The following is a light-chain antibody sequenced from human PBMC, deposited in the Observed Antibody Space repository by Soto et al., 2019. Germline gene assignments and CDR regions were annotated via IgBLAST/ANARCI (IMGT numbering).Light chain of an antibody. J-gene: IGLJ1*01. Sequence: APTHDASLSGSPGPSSTILWTGTSSDVCGYDYVSWYQQYPGTAPNLIIYEVTDRPSGVSNRSSGSKSGNTASPTISGLRAEDEADYYCSSFRSTSTLPSVFGTGTKVTVL. CDR3: SSFRSTSTLPSV. CDR1: SSDVCGYDY. CDR2: EVT. V-gene: IGLV2-14*01.